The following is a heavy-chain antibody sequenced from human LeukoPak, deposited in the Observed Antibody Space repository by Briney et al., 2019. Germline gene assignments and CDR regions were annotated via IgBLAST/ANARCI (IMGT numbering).Heavy chain of an antibody. V-gene: IGHV3-23*01. J-gene: IGHJ4*02. CDR3: GSLSGPSGTTSRVLHY. Sequence: PGGSLRLSCSASGFTFTTYAMIWVRRAPGKGLEGGSAISGGGDATYYTDFGKVRFTISRDNSENTVYLQVNSLRAEDTAVYYCGSLSGPSGTTSRVLHYWGQGALVTVSS. CDR1: GFTFTTYA. CDR2: ISGGGDAT. D-gene: IGHD1-1*01.